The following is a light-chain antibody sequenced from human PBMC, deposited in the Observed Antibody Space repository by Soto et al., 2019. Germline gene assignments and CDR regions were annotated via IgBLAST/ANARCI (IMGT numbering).Light chain of an antibody. Sequence: QTPTTQAGSWGDRGTTITGASQGISNCLAWYQQKPGTAPKVLIYHASNLQSGVPSRFSGSGSGTDFTLTISCLEPEDFAPYYCQQRNNWPQHFGGGTKV. V-gene: IGKV1-5*02. J-gene: IGKJ4*01. CDR2: HAS. CDR3: QQRNNWPQH. CDR1: QGISNC.